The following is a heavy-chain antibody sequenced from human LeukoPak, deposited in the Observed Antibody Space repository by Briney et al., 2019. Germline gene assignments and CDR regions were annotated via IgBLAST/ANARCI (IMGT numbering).Heavy chain of an antibody. CDR1: GFTFSSYG. CDR2: IWYDGSNK. CDR3: ARDHRYYDFWSGYSPYYYYGMDV. V-gene: IGHV3-33*01. D-gene: IGHD3-3*01. Sequence: PGGSLRLSCAASGFTFSSYGMHWVRQAPGKGLEWVAVIWYDGSNKYYADSVKGRFTISRDNSKNTLYLQMNSLRAEDTAVYYCARDHRYYDFWSGYSPYYYYGMDVWGQGTTVTVSS. J-gene: IGHJ6*02.